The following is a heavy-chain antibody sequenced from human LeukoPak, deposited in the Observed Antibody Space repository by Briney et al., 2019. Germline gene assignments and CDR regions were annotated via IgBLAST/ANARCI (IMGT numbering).Heavy chain of an antibody. D-gene: IGHD3-3*01. Sequence: GASVKVSCKASGYTFTSYDINWVRQATGQGLEWMGWMNPNSGNTGYAQKFQGRVTMTRNTSISTAYMELSSLRSEDTAVYYCATIASFGVAVFDYWGQGTLVTVSS. V-gene: IGHV1-8*01. CDR1: GYTFTSYD. CDR3: ATIASFGVAVFDY. J-gene: IGHJ4*02. CDR2: MNPNSGNT.